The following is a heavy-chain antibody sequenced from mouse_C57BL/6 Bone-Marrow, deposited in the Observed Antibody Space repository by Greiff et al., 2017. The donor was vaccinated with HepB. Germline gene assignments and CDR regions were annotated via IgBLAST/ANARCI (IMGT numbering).Heavy chain of an antibody. Sequence: VQLQQSGAELVKPGASVKISCKASGYAFSSYWMNWVKQRPGKGLEWIGQIYPGDGDTNYNGKFKGKATLTADKSSSTAYMQLSSLTSEDSAVYFCARDHYGTGWYFDVWGTGTTVTVSS. CDR3: ARDHYGTGWYFDV. J-gene: IGHJ1*03. CDR1: GYAFSSYW. D-gene: IGHD2-1*01. CDR2: IYPGDGDT. V-gene: IGHV1-80*01.